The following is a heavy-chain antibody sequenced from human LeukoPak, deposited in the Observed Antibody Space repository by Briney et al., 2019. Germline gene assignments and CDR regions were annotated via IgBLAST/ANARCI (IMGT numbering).Heavy chain of an antibody. CDR1: EFTFSSYA. Sequence: GGSLRLSCAASEFTFSSYAMSWVRQAPGKGLEWVSAISGSGDSTYYADSVKGRFTISRDNCKNTLYLQMNSLRAEDTAVYYCAKDWKVRGVISFDYWGQGTLVTVSS. V-gene: IGHV3-23*01. J-gene: IGHJ4*02. D-gene: IGHD3-10*01. CDR3: AKDWKVRGVISFDY. CDR2: ISGSGDST.